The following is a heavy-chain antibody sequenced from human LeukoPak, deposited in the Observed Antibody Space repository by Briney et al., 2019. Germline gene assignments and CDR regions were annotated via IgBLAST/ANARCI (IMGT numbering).Heavy chain of an antibody. D-gene: IGHD7-27*01. Sequence: SQTLSLTCTVSGGSISSGGYSWSWIRQHTGQGLEWIGYIYYSGSTYYNPSLKSRVTISVDTSKNQFSLELSSVTAADTAVYYCGANWGSAFDYWGQGTLVTVSS. J-gene: IGHJ4*02. CDR1: GGSISSGGYS. CDR2: IYYSGST. V-gene: IGHV4-31*03. CDR3: GANWGSAFDY.